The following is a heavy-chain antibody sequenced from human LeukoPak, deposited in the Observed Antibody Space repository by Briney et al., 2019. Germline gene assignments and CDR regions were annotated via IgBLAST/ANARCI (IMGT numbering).Heavy chain of an antibody. D-gene: IGHD3-9*01. Sequence: GGSLRLSCAASGFTVSSNYMSWVRQAPGKGLEWVSVIYSGGSTYYADSVKGRFTISRDNSKNTLYLQMSSLRAEDTAVYYCARKRYFDWLLDWGQGTLVTVSS. V-gene: IGHV3-66*01. CDR1: GFTVSSNY. CDR2: IYSGGST. J-gene: IGHJ1*01. CDR3: ARKRYFDWLLD.